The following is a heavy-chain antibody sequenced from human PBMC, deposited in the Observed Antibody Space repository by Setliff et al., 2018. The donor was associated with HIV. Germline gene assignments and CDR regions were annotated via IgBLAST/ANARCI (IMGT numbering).Heavy chain of an antibody. CDR3: ARDNSYYYGSGSHYWYGMDV. CDR2: IYYSGST. V-gene: IGHV4-39*02. D-gene: IGHD3-10*01. CDR1: GGSISSSSYY. Sequence: SETLSLTCTVSGGSISSSSYYWGWIRQPPGEGLEWIGSIYYSGSTYYNPSLKTRVTISVDTSKNQFSLKLSSVTAADTAVYYCARDNSYYYGSGSHYWYGMDVWGQGTTVTVSS. J-gene: IGHJ6*01.